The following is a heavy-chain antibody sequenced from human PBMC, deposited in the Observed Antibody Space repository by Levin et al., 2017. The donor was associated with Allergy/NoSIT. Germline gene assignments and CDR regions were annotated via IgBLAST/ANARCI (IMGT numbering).Heavy chain of an antibody. J-gene: IGHJ3*02. D-gene: IGHD3-10*01. CDR3: ARGGTLLLWFGELSHDAFDI. V-gene: IGHV1-46*03. CDR1: GYTFTSYY. Sequence: GESLKISCKASGYTFTSYYMHWVRQAPGQGLEWMGIINPSGGSTSYAQKFPGRVTMTRDTSTSTVYMELSSLRSEDTAVYYCARGGTLLLWFGELSHDAFDIWGQGTMVTVSS. CDR2: INPSGGST.